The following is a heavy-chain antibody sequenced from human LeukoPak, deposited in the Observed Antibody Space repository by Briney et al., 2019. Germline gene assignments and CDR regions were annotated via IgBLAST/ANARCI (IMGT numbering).Heavy chain of an antibody. V-gene: IGHV3-66*01. CDR2: IYSGGST. J-gene: IGHJ4*02. Sequence: PGGSLRLSCAASGLTVSSNYMSWVRQAPGKGLERVSVIYSGGSTYYADSVRGRFTISRDNSKNTLYLHMNSLRAEDTALYYCAKAPDFTDTKHELDYWGQGTLVTVSS. CDR1: GLTVSSNY. CDR3: AKAPDFTDTKHELDY. D-gene: IGHD2-8*01.